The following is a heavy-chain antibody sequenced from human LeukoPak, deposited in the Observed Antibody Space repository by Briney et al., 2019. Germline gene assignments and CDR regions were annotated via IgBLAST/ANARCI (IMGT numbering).Heavy chain of an antibody. CDR2: ISSSGSSI. CDR3: ARDPVEISYDY. J-gene: IGHJ4*02. V-gene: IGHV3-11*04. CDR1: GFTFSDYY. D-gene: IGHD5-24*01. Sequence: PGGSLRLSCAASGFTFSDYYMSWIRQAPGKGLEWVSYISSSGSSIYYADSVRGRFTISRDNAKNSLYLQMISLRAEDTAVYYCARDPVEISYDYWGQGTLVTVSP.